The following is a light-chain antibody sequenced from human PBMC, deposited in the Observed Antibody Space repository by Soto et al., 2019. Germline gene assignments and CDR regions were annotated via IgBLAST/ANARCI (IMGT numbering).Light chain of an antibody. CDR3: SSYAGSNNFVV. CDR2: EVI. J-gene: IGLJ2*01. Sequence: QSALTQPPSASGSPGQSVTISCTGTSSDIGGYNYVSWYQQHPGKAPKLLISEVIKRPSGVPDRFSGSKSGNTASLTVSGLQAEDEADYYCSSYAGSNNFVVFGGGTKVTVL. CDR1: SSDIGGYNY. V-gene: IGLV2-8*01.